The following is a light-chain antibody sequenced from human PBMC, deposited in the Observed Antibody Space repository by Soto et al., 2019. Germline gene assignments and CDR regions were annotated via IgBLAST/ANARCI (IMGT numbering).Light chain of an antibody. CDR1: SSNIGRNT. J-gene: IGLJ2*01. Sequence: QSVLTQPPSASGTPGQRITISCSGSSSNIGRNTVNWYQQLPGTAPKLLIYRNNQRPSGAPDRFSGSKSGTSASLAISGLQSEDEADYYCAAWDDSLNGVVFGGGTKVTVL. CDR3: AAWDDSLNGVV. CDR2: RNN. V-gene: IGLV1-44*01.